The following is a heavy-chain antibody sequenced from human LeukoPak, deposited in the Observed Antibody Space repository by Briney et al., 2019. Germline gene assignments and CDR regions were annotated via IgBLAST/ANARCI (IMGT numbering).Heavy chain of an antibody. CDR2: ISAYNGNT. J-gene: IGHJ4*02. CDR1: GYTFTTYG. Sequence: ASVKVSCKASGYTFTTYGISWVRQAPGQGLEWMGWISAYNGNTNYAQKFQGRVTMTEDTSTDTAYMELSSLRSEDTAVYYCATGGSSSPAFDYWGQGTLVTVSS. CDR3: ATGGSSSPAFDY. V-gene: IGHV1-18*01. D-gene: IGHD6-6*01.